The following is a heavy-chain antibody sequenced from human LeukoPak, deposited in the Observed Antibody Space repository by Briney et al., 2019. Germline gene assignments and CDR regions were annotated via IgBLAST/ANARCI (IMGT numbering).Heavy chain of an antibody. J-gene: IGHJ4*02. D-gene: IGHD3-10*01. Sequence: GGSLRLSCAASGLPFSSAWMSWVRQAPGKGLEWVSVIYNGGSTYYADSVKGRFTISTDNSKNMLYLQMNSLRAEDTAVYYCARGLFASGSYYNFFDYWAQGTLVTVSS. V-gene: IGHV3-66*01. CDR3: ARGLFASGSYYNFFDY. CDR1: GLPFSSAW. CDR2: IYNGGST.